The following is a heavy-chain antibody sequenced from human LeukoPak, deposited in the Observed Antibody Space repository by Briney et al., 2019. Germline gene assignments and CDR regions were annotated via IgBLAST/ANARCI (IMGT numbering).Heavy chain of an antibody. J-gene: IGHJ6*03. CDR3: AKDGSAVYYYYYMDV. D-gene: IGHD2-2*03. CDR1: GFTFSDYY. CDR2: ISSSGSTI. V-gene: IGHV3-11*01. Sequence: GGSLRLSCAASGFTFSDYYMSWIRQAPGKGLEWVSYISSSGSTIYYADSVKGRFTISRDNSKNALYLQMNSLRAGDTAVYYCAKDGSAVYYYYYMDVWGEGTTVTVS.